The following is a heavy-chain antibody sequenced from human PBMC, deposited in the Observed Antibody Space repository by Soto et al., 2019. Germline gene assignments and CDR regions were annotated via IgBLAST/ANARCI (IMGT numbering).Heavy chain of an antibody. CDR1: GGSISSCGYY. CDR3: ARAFGGNDYYDSSGSTDWFYP. Sequence: QVQLQESGPGLVKPSQTLSLTCTVSGGSISSCGYYWSWIRQHPGKGLEWIGYIYYSGSTYYNPSLKSRVTISVDTSKNQFSLKLSSVTAADTAVYFCARAFGGNDYYDSSGSTDWFYPWGQGTLVTVSS. J-gene: IGHJ5*02. D-gene: IGHD3-22*01. V-gene: IGHV4-31*03. CDR2: IYYSGST.